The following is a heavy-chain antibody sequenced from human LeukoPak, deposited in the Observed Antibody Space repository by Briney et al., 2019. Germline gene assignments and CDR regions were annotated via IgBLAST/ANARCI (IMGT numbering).Heavy chain of an antibody. Sequence: GGSLRLSCAASGFTFSSYSMNWVRQAPGKGLEWVSSISSSSSYIYYADSVKGRFTISRDNAKNSLYLQMNSLRAEDTAVYYCARDKSLWGIVVVPAAIRPIDVWGKRTTVTVSS. CDR1: GFTFSSYS. V-gene: IGHV3-21*01. J-gene: IGHJ6*03. CDR3: ARDKSLWGIVVVPAAIRPIDV. D-gene: IGHD2-2*01. CDR2: ISSSSSYI.